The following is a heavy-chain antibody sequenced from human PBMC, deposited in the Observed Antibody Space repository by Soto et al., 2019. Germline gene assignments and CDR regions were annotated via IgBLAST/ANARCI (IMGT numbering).Heavy chain of an antibody. V-gene: IGHV1-69*13. CDR1: GGTFSSYA. J-gene: IGHJ4*02. Sequence: SVKVSCKASGGTFSSYAISWVRQAPGQGLEWMGGIIPIFGTANYAQKFQGRVTITADESTSTAYMELSSLRSEDTAVYYCASRPVQTAERPFDYWGQGTLVTVSS. CDR2: IIPIFGTA. D-gene: IGHD1-1*01. CDR3: ASRPVQTAERPFDY.